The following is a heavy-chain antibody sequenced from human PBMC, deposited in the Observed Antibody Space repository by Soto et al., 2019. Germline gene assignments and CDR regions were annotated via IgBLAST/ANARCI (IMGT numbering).Heavy chain of an antibody. CDR3: AKVSSSWYAGFFDL. Sequence: GGSLRLSCAASGFTVSSNYMSWVRQAPGKGLEWVSVIYSGGSTYYADSVKGRFTISRDNSENTLYLQMNSLRADDTAVYYCAKVSSSWYAGFFDLWGQGTLVTVS. CDR1: GFTVSSNY. J-gene: IGHJ4*02. D-gene: IGHD6-13*01. V-gene: IGHV3-66*01. CDR2: IYSGGST.